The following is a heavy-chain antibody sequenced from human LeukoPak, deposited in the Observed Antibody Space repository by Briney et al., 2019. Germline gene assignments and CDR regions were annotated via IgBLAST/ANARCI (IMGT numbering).Heavy chain of an antibody. CDR1: GASIASSSYY. D-gene: IGHD3-10*01. J-gene: IGHJ3*02. CDR2: IYDSD. Sequence: SETLSLTCTVSGASIASSSYYWSWIRQPPGKGLELIGNIYDSDLYNPSLKSRVTISVDTSKNQFSLKLSSVTAADTAVYYCAKGYDPGLTTMVRGADAFDIWGQGTMVTVSS. V-gene: IGHV4-39*01. CDR3: AKGYDPGLTTMVRGADAFDI.